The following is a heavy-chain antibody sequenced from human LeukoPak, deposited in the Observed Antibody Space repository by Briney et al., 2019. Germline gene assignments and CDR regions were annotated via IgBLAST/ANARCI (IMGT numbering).Heavy chain of an antibody. CDR1: GFTFSSYA. J-gene: IGHJ3*02. CDR2: ISYDGSNK. D-gene: IGHD3-10*01. V-gene: IGHV3-30-3*01. Sequence: PGGSLRLSCAASGFTFSSYAMHWVRQAPGKGLEWVAVISYDGSNKYYADSVKGRFTISRDNSKNTLYLQMNSLRAEDTAVYYCARDGTYYYGSGSQGFDIWGQGTMVTVSS. CDR3: ARDGTYYYGSGSQGFDI.